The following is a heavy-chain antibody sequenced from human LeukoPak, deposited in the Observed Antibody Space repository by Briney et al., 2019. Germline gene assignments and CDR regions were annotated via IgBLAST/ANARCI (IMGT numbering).Heavy chain of an antibody. Sequence: GRSLRLSCAASGFTFNTYWMSWVRQTPGRGLEWVANIKEDGSQKNYVDSVRGRFTISRDNAKNSLYLQMNSLRAEDTAVYYCARDGFSSAINFWGQGTLVTVSS. V-gene: IGHV3-7*01. D-gene: IGHD2-21*02. CDR1: GFTFNTYW. CDR3: ARDGFSSAINF. J-gene: IGHJ4*02. CDR2: IKEDGSQK.